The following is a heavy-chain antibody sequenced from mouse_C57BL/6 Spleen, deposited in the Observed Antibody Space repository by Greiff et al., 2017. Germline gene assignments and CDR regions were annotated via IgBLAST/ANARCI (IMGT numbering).Heavy chain of an antibody. J-gene: IGHJ2*01. CDR1: GFTFTDYY. CDR3: ARSSSPFDY. V-gene: IGHV7-3*01. Sequence: EVNLVESGGGLVQPGGSLSLSCAASGFTFTDYYMSWVRQPPGKALEWLGFIRNKANGYSTEYSASVKGRCTISRDNSQCILYLQMNALSAEDSATYYCARSSSPFDYWGQGTTLTVSS. D-gene: IGHD1-1*01. CDR2: IRNKANGYST.